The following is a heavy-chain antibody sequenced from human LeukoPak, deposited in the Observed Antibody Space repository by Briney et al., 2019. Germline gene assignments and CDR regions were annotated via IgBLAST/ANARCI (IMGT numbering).Heavy chain of an antibody. CDR2: ISGSGGST. J-gene: IGHJ4*02. D-gene: IGHD3-3*01. CDR1: GFTFSSYA. CDR3: AKDRGSYYDFWSGIDY. Sequence: GGSLRLSCAASGFTFSSYAMSWVRQAPGKGLEWVSAISGSGGSTYYADSVKGRFTISSDNSKNTLYLQMNSLRAEDTAVYYCAKDRGSYYDFWSGIDYWGQGTLVTVSS. V-gene: IGHV3-23*01.